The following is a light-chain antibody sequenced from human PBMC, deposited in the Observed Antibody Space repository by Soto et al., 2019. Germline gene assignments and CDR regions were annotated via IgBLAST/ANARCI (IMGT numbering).Light chain of an antibody. CDR3: QQRSNWPPA. J-gene: IGKJ5*01. V-gene: IGKV3-11*01. CDR2: DAS. Sequence: ETVLTQSPATLSLSPGDRATVSCRASQSVSSYLAWYQQKPGQAPRLLIYDASKRATGIPARFSGSGSGTDFTLAINSLEPEDLAVYYCQQRSNWPPAFGQGTRLEVK. CDR1: QSVSSY.